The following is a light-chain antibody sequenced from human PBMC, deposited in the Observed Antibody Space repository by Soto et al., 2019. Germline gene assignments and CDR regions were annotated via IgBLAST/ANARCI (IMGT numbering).Light chain of an antibody. J-gene: IGLJ1*01. Sequence: QSVLTQPASVSGSPGQSIAISCTGTSSVVGTYDLVSWYQQHPGKAPKLMICEGTKRPSGVSNRFSGSKSANTASLTISGLQPEDEADYYCCSSAGSSLYVFGSGTKVTVL. V-gene: IGLV2-23*01. CDR1: SSVVGTYDL. CDR3: CSSAGSSLYV. CDR2: EGT.